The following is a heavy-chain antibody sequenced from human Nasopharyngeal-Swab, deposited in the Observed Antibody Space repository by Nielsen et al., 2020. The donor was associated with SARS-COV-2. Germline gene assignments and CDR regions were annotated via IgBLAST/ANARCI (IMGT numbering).Heavy chain of an antibody. CDR2: ISWNSVTI. V-gene: IGHV3-9*01. CDR1: GFSFDDYA. Sequence: SLKISCVASGFSFDDYAMHWVRQTPGKGLEWVSGISWNSVTIGYADPVKGRFTISRDNTKNSISLQMNSLRPEDTALYYCAKDKLVAMTTVTLFDGWGQGTLVTVSS. D-gene: IGHD4-17*01. CDR3: AKDKLVAMTTVTLFDG. J-gene: IGHJ4*02.